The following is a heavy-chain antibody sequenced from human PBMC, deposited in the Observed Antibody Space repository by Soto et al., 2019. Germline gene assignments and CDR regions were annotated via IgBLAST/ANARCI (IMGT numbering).Heavy chain of an antibody. CDR1: GGSISSYY. Sequence: PSETLSLTCTVSGGSISSYYWSWIRQPPGKGLEWIGYIYYSGSTNYNPSLKSRVTISVDTSKNQFSLKLSSVTAADTAVYYCARVRRRDYYDSSGYLDYWGQGTLVTVSS. CDR3: ARVRRRDYYDSSGYLDY. D-gene: IGHD3-22*01. J-gene: IGHJ4*02. CDR2: IYYSGST. V-gene: IGHV4-59*01.